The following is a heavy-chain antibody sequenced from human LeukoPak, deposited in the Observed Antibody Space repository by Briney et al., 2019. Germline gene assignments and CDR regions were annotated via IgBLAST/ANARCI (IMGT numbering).Heavy chain of an antibody. Sequence: SETLSLTCTVSGGSISSYYWSWIRQPPGKGLEWIGYIYYSGGTNYNPSLKSRVTISVDTSKNQFSLKLSSVTAADTAVYYCARVGAYSSSWTLFDYWGQGTLVTVSS. J-gene: IGHJ4*02. CDR2: IYYSGGT. V-gene: IGHV4-59*12. CDR3: ARVGAYSSSWTLFDY. CDR1: GGSISSYY. D-gene: IGHD6-13*01.